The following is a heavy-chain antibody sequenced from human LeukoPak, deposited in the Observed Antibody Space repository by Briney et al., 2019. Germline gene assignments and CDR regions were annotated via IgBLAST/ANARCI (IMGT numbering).Heavy chain of an antibody. D-gene: IGHD2-21*02. Sequence: GGSLRLSCAASGFTFSNYAMSWVRQSPGKGLEWVAVITSDGGDTYDADSVKGRFTIYRDNSKETLYLQMDSLRADDTAVYYCVRGRGAYCDGDCSGRIFENWGRGILVTVSS. V-gene: IGHV3-23*01. CDR1: GFTFSNYA. CDR3: VRGRGAYCDGDCSGRIFEN. J-gene: IGHJ4*02. CDR2: ITSDGGDT.